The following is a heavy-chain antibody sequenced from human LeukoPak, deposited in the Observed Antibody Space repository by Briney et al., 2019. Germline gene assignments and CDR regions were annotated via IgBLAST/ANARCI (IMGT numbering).Heavy chain of an antibody. CDR1: GFTVSSNY. CDR2: IYSGGST. J-gene: IGHJ4*02. D-gene: IGHD3-3*01. Sequence: PGGSLRLSCAASGFTVSSNYMSWVRQAPGKGLEWVSVIYSGGSTYYADSVKGRFTISRHNSKNTLYLQMNSLRAEDTAVYYCARSAGDFWSGYRSYYFDYWGQGTLVTVSS. V-gene: IGHV3-53*01. CDR3: ARSAGDFWSGYRSYYFDY.